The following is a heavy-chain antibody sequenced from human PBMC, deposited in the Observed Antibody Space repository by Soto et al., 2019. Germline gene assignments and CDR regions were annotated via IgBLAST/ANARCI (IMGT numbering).Heavy chain of an antibody. J-gene: IGHJ4*02. V-gene: IGHV3-74*01. D-gene: IGHD5-12*01. CDR3: ARDPDSGYDYSCFDY. Sequence: EVQLVESGGGLVQPGGSLRLSCAASGFTFSSYWMHWVRQAPGKGLVWVSRINSDGSSTSYADSVKGRFTISRDNAKNTLYLQMNRLRAEDTAVYYCARDPDSGYDYSCFDYWGQGTLVTVSS. CDR1: GFTFSSYW. CDR2: INSDGSST.